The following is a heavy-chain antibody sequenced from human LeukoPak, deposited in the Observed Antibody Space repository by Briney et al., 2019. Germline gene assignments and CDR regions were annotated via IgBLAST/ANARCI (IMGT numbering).Heavy chain of an antibody. D-gene: IGHD3-3*01. CDR2: IYTSGST. Sequence: GSLRLSCAASGFTFSSYAMSWIRQPAGKGLEWIGRIYTSGSTNYNPSLKSRVTMSVDTSKNQFSLKLSSVTAADTAVYYRARVNWSDGGGPWGQGTLVTVSS. CDR1: GFTFSSYA. J-gene: IGHJ5*02. CDR3: ARVNWSDGGGP. V-gene: IGHV4-4*07.